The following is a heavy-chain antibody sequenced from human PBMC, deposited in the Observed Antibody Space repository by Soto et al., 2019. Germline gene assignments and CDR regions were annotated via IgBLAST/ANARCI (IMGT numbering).Heavy chain of an antibody. D-gene: IGHD2-2*01. CDR2: TYYRSKWYN. Sequence: SQTRSRNCAVSGDRVPSKGAAWKCIRQFTYRGLEWLGRTYYRSKWYNDYAVSVKSRITINPDTSKNQFSLQLNSVTPEDTAVYYCARDPVVPAAEVNYYRMDVCGQGTTVTVSS. J-gene: IGHJ6*02. CDR3: ARDPVVPAAEVNYYRMDV. V-gene: IGHV6-1*01. CDR1: GDRVPSKGAA.